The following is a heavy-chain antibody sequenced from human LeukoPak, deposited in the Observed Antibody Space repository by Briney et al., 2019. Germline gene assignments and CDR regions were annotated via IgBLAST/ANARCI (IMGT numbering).Heavy chain of an antibody. CDR2: IYSGGST. V-gene: IGHV3-53*01. D-gene: IGHD3-22*01. CDR3: ARDYYDSSGYYPNFQH. CDR1: GFTVSSNY. J-gene: IGHJ1*01. Sequence: GGSLRLSCAASGFTVSSNYMSWVRQAPGKGLEWVSVIYSGGSTYYADSVKGRFTISRDNSKNTLYLQMNSLRAEDTAVYYCARDYYDSSGYYPNFQHWGQGTLVTVSS.